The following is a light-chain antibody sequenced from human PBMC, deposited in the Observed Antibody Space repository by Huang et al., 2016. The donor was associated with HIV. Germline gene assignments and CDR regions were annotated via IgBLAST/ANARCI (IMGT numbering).Light chain of an antibody. J-gene: IGKJ4*01. V-gene: IGKV3D-15*01. CDR3: QQYNNWPPV. CDR1: QSFSSD. Sequence: EIVMTQSPATLSVSPGERATLSCRASQSFSSDLAWYQQKPGQAPRLLIDGASTRATGTPDRFSGSGSGTEFTRTISSLQSEDFAVYYCQQYNNWPPVFGGGTKVEIK. CDR2: GAS.